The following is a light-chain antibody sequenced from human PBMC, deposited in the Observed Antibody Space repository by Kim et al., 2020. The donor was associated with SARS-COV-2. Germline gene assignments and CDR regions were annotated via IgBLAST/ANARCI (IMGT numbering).Light chain of an antibody. V-gene: IGKV1-5*03. J-gene: IGKJ1*01. CDR1: QSIPRW. CDR3: QQYGSYPWT. CDR2: ETS. Sequence: DIQMTQSPSTLSASLGDRVTITCRASQSIPRWLAWYQQKPGKAPKLLIYETSNLEGGVPSRFSGSGSGTEFTFTISSLQPDDFATYYCQQYGSYPWTFGQGTKLEI.